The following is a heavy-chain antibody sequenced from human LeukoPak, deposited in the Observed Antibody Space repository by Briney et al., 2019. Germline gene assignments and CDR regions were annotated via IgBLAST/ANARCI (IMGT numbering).Heavy chain of an antibody. CDR2: IYPGDSDI. V-gene: IGHV5-51*01. Sequence: GESLQISCKGSGSNFTSHWIGWVRQMPGKGLEWMGIIYPGDSDIRQSPSLRGQVTILADKSINTAYLQWNSLKASDTAMYYCARGHHVVVATATWASDAFDLWGQGTMVTVSS. J-gene: IGHJ3*01. D-gene: IGHD2-21*02. CDR3: ARGHHVVVATATWASDAFDL. CDR1: GSNFTSHW.